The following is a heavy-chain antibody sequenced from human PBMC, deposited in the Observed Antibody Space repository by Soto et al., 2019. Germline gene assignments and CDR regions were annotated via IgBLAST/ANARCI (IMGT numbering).Heavy chain of an antibody. V-gene: IGHV3-30-3*01. D-gene: IGHD3-22*01. Sequence: VGSVRLSCAASGFTFSSYAMHWVRQAPGKGLEWVAVISYDGSNKYYADSVKGRFTISRDNSKNTLYLQMNSLRAEDTAVYYCARDSYDSSGYSYYSGPAPLVTLSS. J-gene: IGHJ4*02. CDR1: GFTFSSYA. CDR2: ISYDGSNK. CDR3: ARDSYDSSGYSYY.